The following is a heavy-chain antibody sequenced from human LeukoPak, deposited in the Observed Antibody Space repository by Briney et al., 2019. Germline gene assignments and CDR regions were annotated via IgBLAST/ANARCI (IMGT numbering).Heavy chain of an antibody. V-gene: IGHV3-30*18. CDR3: AKGRLAAAFTRGEDY. D-gene: IGHD6-13*01. Sequence: GGSLRLSCAASGFTFSSYGMHWVRQAPGKGLEWVAVISYDGNNKYYADSVKGRLTISRDNPKNTLFLQMNSLRAEDTALYYCAKGRLAAAFTRGEDYWGQGTLVTVSP. CDR2: ISYDGNNK. CDR1: GFTFSSYG. J-gene: IGHJ4*02.